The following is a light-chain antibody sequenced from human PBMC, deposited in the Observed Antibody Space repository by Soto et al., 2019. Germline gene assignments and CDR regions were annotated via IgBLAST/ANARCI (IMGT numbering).Light chain of an antibody. V-gene: IGKV3-11*01. J-gene: IGKJ4*01. CDR1: QSVSSY. CDR3: QQRSNWPPS. Sequence: EIVLTQPPGSLALSAGERATLSCRASQSVSSYLAGYQQKPGQAPRLLIYDASNRATGIPARFSGSGSGTDFTLTISSLEPEDFAVYYCQQRSNWPPSFGGGTKVDIK. CDR2: DAS.